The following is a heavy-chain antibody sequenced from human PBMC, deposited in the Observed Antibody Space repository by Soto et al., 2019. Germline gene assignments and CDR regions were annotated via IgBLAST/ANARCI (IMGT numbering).Heavy chain of an antibody. Sequence: SGPTLENPTETLTLTWTVSGFSLSNARMGVSRIRQPPGKALEWLAHIFSNDEKSHSTSLVSRLTFSRDTSKSQVVLTMTNMDPVDTATYYCARIGQLHYDSLTGYTRNYYGMDVWGQGTTVTVSS. V-gene: IGHV2-26*01. CDR2: IFSNDEK. CDR3: ARIGQLHYDSLTGYTRNYYGMDV. J-gene: IGHJ6*02. D-gene: IGHD3-9*01. CDR1: GFSLSNARMG.